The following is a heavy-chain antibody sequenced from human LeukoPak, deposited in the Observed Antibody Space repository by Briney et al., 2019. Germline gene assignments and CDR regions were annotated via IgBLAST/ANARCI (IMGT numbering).Heavy chain of an antibody. CDR2: ITTSDGNT. J-gene: IGHJ5*02. CDR1: GFTFSSYT. D-gene: IGHD6-19*01. CDR3: ARCTIGDGSGWCTWFAP. V-gene: IGHV3-23*01. Sequence: GGSLRLSCAASGFTFSSYTMSWVRQAPGKGLEWVSTITTSDGNTYYADSVKGRFTVSRDNSKNTLFLQMNSLRAEDTAVYYCARCTIGDGSGWCTWFAPWGQGTLVTVSS.